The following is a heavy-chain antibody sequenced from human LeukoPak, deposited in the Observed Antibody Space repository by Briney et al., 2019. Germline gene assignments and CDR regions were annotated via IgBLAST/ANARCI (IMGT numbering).Heavy chain of an antibody. D-gene: IGHD1-26*01. CDR1: GGSIRSYY. CDR3: ARGGIVGSRTNWFDP. J-gene: IGHJ5*02. Sequence: PSETLSLSCTVSGGSIRSYYWSWIRQPPGKGLECIGYVYYIGSTNYNPSLKSRVTISLDTSKSQFSLKLTSVTPADTAVYYCARGGIVGSRTNWFDPWGQGILVTVSS. CDR2: VYYIGST. V-gene: IGHV4-59*01.